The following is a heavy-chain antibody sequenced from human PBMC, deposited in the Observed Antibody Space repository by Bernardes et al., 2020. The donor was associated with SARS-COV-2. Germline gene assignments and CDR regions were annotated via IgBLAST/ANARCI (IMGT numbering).Heavy chain of an antibody. Sequence: GGSLRLSCAASGFTFSSYWMHWVRQAPGKGLVWVSRINSDGSSTIYADYVKGRFTISRDNAKNTLYLQMNSLRAEDTAVYYCAREMPYRGVGATDYWGQGTLVTVSS. CDR2: INSDGSST. CDR1: GFTFSSYW. CDR3: AREMPYRGVGATDY. D-gene: IGHD1-26*01. V-gene: IGHV3-74*01. J-gene: IGHJ4*02.